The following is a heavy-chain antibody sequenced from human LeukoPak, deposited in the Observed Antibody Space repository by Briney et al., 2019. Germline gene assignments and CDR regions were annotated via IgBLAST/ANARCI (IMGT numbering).Heavy chain of an antibody. CDR2: ISGSGGST. D-gene: IGHD2-2*01. CDR3: ARDGGIVVVPADH. J-gene: IGHJ4*02. CDR1: GFTFSSYA. V-gene: IGHV3-23*01. Sequence: GGSLRLSCAASGFTFSSYAMSWVRQAPGKGLEWVSAISGSGGSTYYADSVKGRFTISRDNSKNTLYLQMNSLRAEDTAVYYCARDGGIVVVPADHWGQGTLVTVSS.